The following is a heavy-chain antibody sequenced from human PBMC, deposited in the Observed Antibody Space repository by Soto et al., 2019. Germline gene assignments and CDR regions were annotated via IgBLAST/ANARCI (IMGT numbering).Heavy chain of an antibody. J-gene: IGHJ6*03. D-gene: IGHD2-2*02. CDR1: GGSISSSSYY. CDR3: ARGYCSSTSCYNYYYYMDV. V-gene: IGHV4-39*01. Sequence: SETLSLTCTVSGGSISSSSYYWGWIRQPPGKGLEWIGSIYYSGSTYYNPSLKSRVTISVDTSKNQFSLKLSSVTAADTAVYYCARGYCSSTSCYNYYYYMDVWGKGTTVTVSS. CDR2: IYYSGST.